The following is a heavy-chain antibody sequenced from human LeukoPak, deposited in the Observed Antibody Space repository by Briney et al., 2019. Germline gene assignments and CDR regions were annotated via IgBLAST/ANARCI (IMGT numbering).Heavy chain of an antibody. CDR2: ISWNCGSI. CDR3: AKAGYSMVRGVGAFDI. Sequence: GGSLRLSCAASGFTFDDYAMHWVRQAPGKGLEWVSGISWNCGSIGYADSVKGRFTISRDNAKNSLYLQMNSLRAEDMALYYCAKAGYSMVRGVGAFDIWGQGTMVTVSS. V-gene: IGHV3-9*03. J-gene: IGHJ3*02. CDR1: GFTFDDYA. D-gene: IGHD3-10*01.